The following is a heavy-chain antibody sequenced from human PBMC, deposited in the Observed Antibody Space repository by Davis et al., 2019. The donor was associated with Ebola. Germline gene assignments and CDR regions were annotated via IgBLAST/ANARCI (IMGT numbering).Heavy chain of an antibody. J-gene: IGHJ3*02. Sequence: GESLKISCAASGFTFSSYGMHWVRRAPGKGLEWVSTIGGGGETYHADSVKGRFTISRDNSKNTLYLQMNSLRVEDTATYYCAKDTSNMWFDMWGQGTMVTVSS. CDR2: IGGGGET. CDR3: AKDTSNMWFDM. V-gene: IGHV3-23*01. CDR1: GFTFSSYG. D-gene: IGHD2/OR15-2a*01.